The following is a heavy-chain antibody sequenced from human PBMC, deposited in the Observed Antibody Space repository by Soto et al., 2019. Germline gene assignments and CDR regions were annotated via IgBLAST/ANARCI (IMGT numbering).Heavy chain of an antibody. D-gene: IGHD5-18*01. CDR3: AARGYSRVYYYYYYGMDV. Sequence: SETLSLTCAVYGGSFSGYYWSWIRQPPGKGLEWIGEINHSGSTNYNPSLKSRVTISVDTSKNQFSLKLSSVTAADTAVYYCAARGYSRVYYYYYYGMDVWGQGTTVTVSS. V-gene: IGHV4-34*01. CDR1: GGSFSGYY. J-gene: IGHJ6*02. CDR2: INHSGST.